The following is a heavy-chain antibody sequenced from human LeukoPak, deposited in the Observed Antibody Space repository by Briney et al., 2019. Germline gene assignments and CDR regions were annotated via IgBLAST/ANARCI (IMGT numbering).Heavy chain of an antibody. V-gene: IGHV3-21*01. CDR1: GFTFSSYS. Sequence: PGGSLRLSCAASGFTFSSYSMNWLRQAPGKGLEWVSSISSCSSCIYYADSVKCRFTITRDNAKNSLYLQMNRLRAEDTVVYYCARSFKYYDFWSGYSADFDIWGQGTMVTVSS. D-gene: IGHD3-3*01. J-gene: IGHJ3*02. CDR2: ISSCSSCI. CDR3: ARSFKYYDFWSGYSADFDI.